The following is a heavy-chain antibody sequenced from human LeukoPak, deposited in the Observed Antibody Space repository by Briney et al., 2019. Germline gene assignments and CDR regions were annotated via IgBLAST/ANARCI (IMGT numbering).Heavy chain of an antibody. CDR3: ARDSSIAARPPYYGMDV. CDR1: GYTFTSYG. CDR2: ISAHNGNT. D-gene: IGHD6-6*01. J-gene: IGHJ6*02. Sequence: ASVKVSCKASGYTFTSYGISWVRQAPGQGLEWMGWISAHNGNTNYAQKLQGRVTMTTDTSTSTAYMELRSLRSDDTAVYYCARDSSIAARPPYYGMDVWGQGTTVTVSS. V-gene: IGHV1-18*01.